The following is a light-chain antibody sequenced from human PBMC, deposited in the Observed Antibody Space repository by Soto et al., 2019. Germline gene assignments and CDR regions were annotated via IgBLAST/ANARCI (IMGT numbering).Light chain of an antibody. J-gene: IGKJ4*01. CDR3: QQYDDLPLT. V-gene: IGKV1-33*01. CDR1: QDISNY. Sequence: DIQMTQSPSSLSASVGDRVTLTCQASQDISNYLNWYQQKPGQAPKLLIYDSSALETGVPSRFSGSGSATDFTLTISSLQPEDFATYYCQQYDDLPLTVGGGTKVDSK. CDR2: DSS.